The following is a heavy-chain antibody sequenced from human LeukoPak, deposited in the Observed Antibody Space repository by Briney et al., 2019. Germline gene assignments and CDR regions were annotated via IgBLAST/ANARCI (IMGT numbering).Heavy chain of an antibody. CDR1: GFTFTSSA. CDR2: IVVGSGNT. CDR3: AADRSGSGLSYYYYDMDV. V-gene: IGHV1-58*02. Sequence: GASVKVSCTASGFTFTSSAMQWVRQARGQRLEWIGWIVVGSGNTNYAQKFQERVTITRDMSTSTAYMELSSLRSEDTAVYYCAADRSGSGLSYYYYDMDVWGQGTTVTVSS. D-gene: IGHD3-10*01. J-gene: IGHJ6*02.